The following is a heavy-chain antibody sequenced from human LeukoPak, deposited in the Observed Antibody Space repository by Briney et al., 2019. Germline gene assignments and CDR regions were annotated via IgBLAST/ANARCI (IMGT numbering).Heavy chain of an antibody. D-gene: IGHD2-15*01. Sequence: SETLSLTCVVSSYSISSGYYWGWIRQPPGKGLEWMGSIYHSGDTYYNPSLESRITISIDTSENHFSLKGISVTAADTAVYYCVRQGYCSGGTCYRYFDYWGQGTLVTVSS. CDR2: IYHSGDT. CDR3: VRQGYCSGGTCYRYFDY. V-gene: IGHV4-38-2*01. J-gene: IGHJ4*02. CDR1: SYSISSGYY.